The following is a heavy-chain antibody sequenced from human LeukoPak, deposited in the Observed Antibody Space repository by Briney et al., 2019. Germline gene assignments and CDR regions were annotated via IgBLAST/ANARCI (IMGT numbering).Heavy chain of an antibody. D-gene: IGHD3-22*01. CDR1: GGPFSGYY. CDR3: ARARGDYYDSSGYYSAFDY. V-gene: IGHV4-34*01. CDR2: INHSGSA. Sequence: SETLSLTCAVYGGPFSGYYRSWIRQPPGKGLDWIGEINHSGSANYNPSLKSRVTISVDMSKNQFSLKLSSVTAADTAVYYCARARGDYYDSSGYYSAFDYWGQGTLVTVSS. J-gene: IGHJ4*02.